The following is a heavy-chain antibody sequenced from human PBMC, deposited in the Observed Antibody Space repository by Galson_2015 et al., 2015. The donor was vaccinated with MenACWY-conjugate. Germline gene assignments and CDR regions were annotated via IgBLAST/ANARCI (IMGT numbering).Heavy chain of an antibody. CDR1: GGSVTSYY. V-gene: IGHV4-59*02. J-gene: IGHJ4*02. Sequence: ETLSLTCSVSGGSVTSYYWSWIRQPPGKGLEWLAYIYYNGRTHHNPSLKSRVTVSLDASKNEFSLMLTSVTAADTAVYYCARDRGAAAGANFDYWGQGTLVTVSS. D-gene: IGHD6-13*01. CDR3: ARDRGAAAGANFDY. CDR2: IYYNGRT.